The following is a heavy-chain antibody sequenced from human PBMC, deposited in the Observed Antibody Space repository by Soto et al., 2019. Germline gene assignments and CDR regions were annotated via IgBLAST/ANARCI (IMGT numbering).Heavy chain of an antibody. D-gene: IGHD3-9*01. CDR1: GGSISSGGYY. CDR3: ARTTFYDIFTAYYSLCDY. Sequence: QVQLQESGPGLVKPSQTLTLTCTVSGGSISSGGYYWSWIRQHPGKGLEWIGHISDSGNTYYNPSLKSRVTIAVDTSKNHFPLNLSAVTAADTAVYYCARTTFYDIFTAYYSLCDYWDQGTLVTVSS. V-gene: IGHV4-31*03. CDR2: ISDSGNT. J-gene: IGHJ4*02.